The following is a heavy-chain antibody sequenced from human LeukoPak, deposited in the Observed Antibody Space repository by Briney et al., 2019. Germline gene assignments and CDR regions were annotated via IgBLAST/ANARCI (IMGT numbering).Heavy chain of an antibody. V-gene: IGHV3-23*01. CDR3: AKDRGIVVVPAVIDL. J-gene: IGHJ4*02. CDR2: IIGSGGNT. D-gene: IGHD2-2*02. CDR1: GFTFSSYA. Sequence: PGGSLRLSCAASGFTFSSYAMSWVPQAPGKGLEWVSAIIGSGGNTYYPDPPKGRFTISRDNSKNTLYLQMNSLRAEDTAVYYCAKDRGIVVVPAVIDLWGQGTLVTVSS.